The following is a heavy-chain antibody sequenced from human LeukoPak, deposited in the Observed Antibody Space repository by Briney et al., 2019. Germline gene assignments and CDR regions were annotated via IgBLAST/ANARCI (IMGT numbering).Heavy chain of an antibody. CDR3: ARTMWGFDY. CDR2: ISSSGSII. V-gene: IGHV3-48*04. CDR1: GFTFSIYW. D-gene: IGHD7-27*01. J-gene: IGHJ4*02. Sequence: GGSLRLSCAASGFTFSIYWVHWVRQAPGKGLEWVSYISSSGSIIYYADSVKGRFTISRDNAKRSLFLQMNSLRVEDTAVYYCARTMWGFDYWGQGTLVTVSS.